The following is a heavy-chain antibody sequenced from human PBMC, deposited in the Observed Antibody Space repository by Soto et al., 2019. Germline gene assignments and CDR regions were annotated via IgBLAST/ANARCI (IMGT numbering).Heavy chain of an antibody. CDR3: ARFKSGWLDC. D-gene: IGHD6-19*01. Sequence: ETLSLTCAVSGCCGGSYYWTWIRQPPGKGLEWIGYIYYSGSTNYNPSLKSRVTISVDTSKNQSSLKLSSVTAADTAVYYCARFKSGWLDCWGQGTLVTVS. CDR2: IYYSGST. J-gene: IGHJ4*02. V-gene: IGHV4-59*02. CDR1: GCCGGSYY.